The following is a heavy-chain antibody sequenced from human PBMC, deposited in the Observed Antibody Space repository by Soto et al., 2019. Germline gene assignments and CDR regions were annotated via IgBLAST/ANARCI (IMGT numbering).Heavy chain of an antibody. CDR3: AKSPNPGFATPSYYGMDV. J-gene: IGHJ6*02. Sequence: ASVKVSCKASGYTFTSYAMHLVRQAPGQRLEWMGWINAGNGNTKYSQKFQGRVTITRDKSTSTAYMELSSLRSEDTAVYYCAKSPNPGFATPSYYGMDVWGLGTTVTVSS. V-gene: IGHV1-3*01. CDR2: INAGNGNT. D-gene: IGHD2-15*01. CDR1: GYTFTSYA.